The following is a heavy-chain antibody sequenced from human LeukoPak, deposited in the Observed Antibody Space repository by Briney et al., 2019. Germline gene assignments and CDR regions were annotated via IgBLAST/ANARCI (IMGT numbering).Heavy chain of an antibody. CDR3: GRYTSSWEAVFDY. Sequence: SETLSLNCTVSGGSVSSSGYYWGWIRQPPGKGLEWIGSIYYSGSTYYNPSLKSRVTISVDTSKNQFSLKLSSATAADTAVYYCGRYTSSWEAVFDYWGQGTLVTVSS. D-gene: IGHD6-13*01. V-gene: IGHV4-39*01. J-gene: IGHJ4*02. CDR2: IYYSGST. CDR1: GGSVSSSGYY.